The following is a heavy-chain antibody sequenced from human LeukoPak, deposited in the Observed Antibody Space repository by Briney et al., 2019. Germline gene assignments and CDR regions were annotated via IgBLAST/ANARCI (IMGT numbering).Heavy chain of an antibody. V-gene: IGHV4-4*07. J-gene: IGHJ4*02. CDR2: IYTSGST. Sequence: SETLSLTCTVSGGSISSYYWSWIRQPAGKGLEWIGRIYTSGSTNYNPSLKSRVTMSVDTSKNQFSLKLSSVTAADTAVYYCARAPTYYDILTGYYKNPPPSHYFDYWGQGTLVTVSS. CDR1: GGSISSYY. D-gene: IGHD3-9*01. CDR3: ARAPTYYDILTGYYKNPPPSHYFDY.